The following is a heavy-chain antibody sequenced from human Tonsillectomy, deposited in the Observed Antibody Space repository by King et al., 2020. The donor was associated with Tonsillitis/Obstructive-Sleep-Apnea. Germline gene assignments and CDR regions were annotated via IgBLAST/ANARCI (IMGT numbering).Heavy chain of an antibody. V-gene: IGHV3-33*01. J-gene: IGHJ4*02. CDR1: GFIFSTYG. Sequence: VQLVESGGGVVQPGRSLRLSCAASGFIFSTYGMHWVRQVPGKGLEWVAVIWYDGSKKYYVGSVKGRFTISRDNSENTVNLQMDSLRDEDTAVYYCGRDDYGPYFDCRGQGAQVTVSS. CDR2: IWYDGSKK. CDR3: GRDDYGPYFDC. D-gene: IGHD4-17*01.